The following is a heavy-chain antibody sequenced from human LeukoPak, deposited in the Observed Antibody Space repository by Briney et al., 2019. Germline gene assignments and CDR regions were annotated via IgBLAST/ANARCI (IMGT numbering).Heavy chain of an antibody. CDR2: IYSDGST. J-gene: IGHJ4*02. CDR3: ARCRKSWFD. D-gene: IGHD3-10*01. CDR1: GFTVSSNY. Sequence: GGSLRLSCAASGFTVSSNYMSWVRQAPGKGLEWVSIIYSDGSTYYADSVKGRFIISRDNSKDTLYLQMYGLRDEYTAVYHCARCRKSWFDWGQGTLVTVSS. V-gene: IGHV3-53*01.